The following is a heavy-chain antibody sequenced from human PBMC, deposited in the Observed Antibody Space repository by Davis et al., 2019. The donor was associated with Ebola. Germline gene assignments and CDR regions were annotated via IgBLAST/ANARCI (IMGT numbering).Heavy chain of an antibody. D-gene: IGHD6-13*01. Sequence: GESLKISCAASGFTFSSYAMSWVRQAPGKGLEWVSAISGSGGSTYYADSVKGRFTISRDNSKNTLYLQMNSLRAEDTAVYYCAKAAKGSSSWTFDYWGQGTLVTVSS. J-gene: IGHJ4*02. CDR1: GFTFSSYA. CDR2: ISGSGGST. CDR3: AKAAKGSSSWTFDY. V-gene: IGHV3-23*01.